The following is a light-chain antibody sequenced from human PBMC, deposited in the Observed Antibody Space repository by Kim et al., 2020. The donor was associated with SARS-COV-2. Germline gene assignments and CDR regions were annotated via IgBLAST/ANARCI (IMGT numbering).Light chain of an antibody. Sequence: GTVTLTCASSTGAVTSESYPNWFQQKPGHTPRALIYSTSNKHSWTPARFSGSLLGGKAALTLSGMQPEDEADYYCRLYYGGAQSWVFGGGTQLTVL. V-gene: IGLV7-43*01. J-gene: IGLJ3*02. CDR3: RLYYGGAQSWV. CDR1: TGAVTSESY. CDR2: STS.